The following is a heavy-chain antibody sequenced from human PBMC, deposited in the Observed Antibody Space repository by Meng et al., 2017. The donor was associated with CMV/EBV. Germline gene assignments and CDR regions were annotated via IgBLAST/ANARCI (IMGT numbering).Heavy chain of an antibody. D-gene: IGHD2-2*01. CDR1: GGSISSSSYY. CDR3: ARLSLLSRNGSSTSCYEVGLDWFDP. J-gene: IGHJ5*02. V-gene: IGHV4-39*01. Sequence: SETLSLTCTVSGGSISSSSYYWGWIRQPPGKGLEWIGSIYYSGSTYYNPSLKSRVTISVDTSKNQFSLKLSSVTAADTAVYYCARLSLLSRNGSSTSCYEVGLDWFDPWGQGTLVTVSS. CDR2: IYYSGST.